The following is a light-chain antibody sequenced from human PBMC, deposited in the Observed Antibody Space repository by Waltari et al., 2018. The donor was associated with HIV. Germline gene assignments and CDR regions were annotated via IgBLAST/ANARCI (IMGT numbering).Light chain of an antibody. CDR2: QDS. CDR3: QAWDSSTYVV. V-gene: IGLV3-1*01. J-gene: IGLJ2*01. CDR1: KLGDKY. Sequence: SYELTQPPSVSVSPGQPASITCSGAKLGDKYACWYQQKPGQSHVLLIYQDSKRPSGIPERFSGSNSGNTATLTISGTQAMDEADYYCQAWDSSTYVVFGGGTKLTVL.